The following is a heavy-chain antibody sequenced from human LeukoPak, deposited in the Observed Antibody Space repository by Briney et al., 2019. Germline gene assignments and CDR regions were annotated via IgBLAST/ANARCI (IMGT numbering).Heavy chain of an antibody. CDR2: IRNDGNNK. CDR3: AKERVSYSSSSGTGP. V-gene: IGHV3-30*02. J-gene: IGHJ5*02. D-gene: IGHD6-6*01. Sequence: PGGSLRLSCAAPGFTFSSYGMHWVRQAPGKGLEWVAFIRNDGNNKYYADFVKGRFTISRDNSKNTLFLQMNSLRAEDTAVYYRAKERVSYSSSSGTGPWGQGTLVTVSS. CDR1: GFTFSSYG.